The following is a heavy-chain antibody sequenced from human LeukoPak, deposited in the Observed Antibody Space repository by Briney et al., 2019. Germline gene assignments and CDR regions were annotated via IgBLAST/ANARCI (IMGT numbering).Heavy chain of an antibody. V-gene: IGHV4-59*01. D-gene: IGHD2-2*01. CDR2: IYYSGNT. CDR3: AREFCSSTRCYGAFDY. CDR1: GGSFSGYY. Sequence: PSETLSLTCAVYGGSFSGYYWSWIRQPPGKGLEWIGYIYYSGNTNYNPSLKSRVTISVDTSKNQFSLKLSSVTAADTAVYYCAREFCSSTRCYGAFDYWGQGILVTVSS. J-gene: IGHJ4*02.